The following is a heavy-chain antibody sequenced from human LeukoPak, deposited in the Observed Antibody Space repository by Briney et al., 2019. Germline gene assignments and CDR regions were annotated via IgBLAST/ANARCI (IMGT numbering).Heavy chain of an antibody. V-gene: IGHV3-69-1*01. CDR2: ISPPSHT. CDR1: GFTFSDSS. Sequence: GGSLRLSCAASGFTFSDSSMSWVRQGPGKGLEWLSYISPPSHTLYADSVKGRFTISRDNAKNSLYLQMNSLKDEDTAVYYCATDKYGGPVHWGQGTLVTVSS. J-gene: IGHJ1*01. D-gene: IGHD5-12*01. CDR3: ATDKYGGPVH.